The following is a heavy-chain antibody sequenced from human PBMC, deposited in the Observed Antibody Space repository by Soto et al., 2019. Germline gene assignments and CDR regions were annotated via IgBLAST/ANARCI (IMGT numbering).Heavy chain of an antibody. J-gene: IGHJ5*02. CDR2: IYWNDDK. V-gene: IGHV2-5*01. CDR3: AHSSLRYFDPRWFDP. D-gene: IGHD3-9*01. CDR1: GFSLSTSGGG. Sequence: QITLKESGPTLVKPTQTLTLTCTFSGFSLSTSGGGVGWIRQPPGKALEWLALIYWNDDKRYSPSLKSRLTITKATSKHQVVLTMTNMDPVDTATYYCAHSSLRYFDPRWFDPWGQGTLVTVSS.